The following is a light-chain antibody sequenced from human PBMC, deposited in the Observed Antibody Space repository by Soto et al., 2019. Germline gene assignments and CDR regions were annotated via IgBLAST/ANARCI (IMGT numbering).Light chain of an antibody. Sequence: QSVLTQPPSASGTPGQRVTISCSGSSSNIGSNTVNWYQQLPGTAPKLLIYSNNQRPAGVPDRFSGSKSGTSASLAISGLQSEDEADYYGAAWDDSLNGVVFGGGTNLTVL. CDR2: SNN. J-gene: IGLJ2*01. V-gene: IGLV1-44*01. CDR1: SSNIGSNT. CDR3: AAWDDSLNGVV.